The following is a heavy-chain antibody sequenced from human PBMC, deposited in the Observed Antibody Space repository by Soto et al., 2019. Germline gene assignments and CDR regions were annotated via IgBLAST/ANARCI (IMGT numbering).Heavy chain of an antibody. CDR2: ISAYNGNT. Sequence: ASVKVSCKASGYTFTSYGISWVRQAPGQGLEWMGWISAYNGNTKYAQKLQGRVTMTTDTSTSTAYMELRSLRSDDTAAYYCATSYGTGTQHYDFEYWGQGSLFTVSS. D-gene: IGHD1-1*01. J-gene: IGHJ4*02. CDR3: ATSYGTGTQHYDFEY. V-gene: IGHV1-18*01. CDR1: GYTFTSYG.